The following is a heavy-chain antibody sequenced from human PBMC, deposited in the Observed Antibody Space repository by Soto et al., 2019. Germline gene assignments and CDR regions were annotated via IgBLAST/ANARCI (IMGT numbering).Heavy chain of an antibody. CDR2: ISGSGVST. CDR1: GFSISSNY. CDR3: SRLLSPSDDDDIRLYCFDY. Sequence: GGSLRLSCAASGFSISSNYITWVRQAPWKGLDWVSVISGSGVSTYYADSVKGRVSITRDNSKNTLYLQMNSLGNDDGGIYYCSRLLSPSDDDDIRLYCFDYLGQRTLVALSS. J-gene: IGHJ4*02. V-gene: IGHV3-23*01. D-gene: IGHD5-12*01.